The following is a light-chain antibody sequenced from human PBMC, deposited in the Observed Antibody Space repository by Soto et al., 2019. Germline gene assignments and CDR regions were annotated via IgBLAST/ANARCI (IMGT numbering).Light chain of an antibody. CDR3: QQYNNWPRT. J-gene: IGKJ1*01. CDR1: QSVSSY. V-gene: IGKV3D-15*01. Sequence: EIVLTPSPATLSLSPGERATLSCRASQSVSSYLAWYQQKPGQAPRLLIYAASSRATGSPDRFSGSGSGTEFTLTISSLQSEDFAVYYCQQYNNWPRTFGQGTKVDIK. CDR2: AAS.